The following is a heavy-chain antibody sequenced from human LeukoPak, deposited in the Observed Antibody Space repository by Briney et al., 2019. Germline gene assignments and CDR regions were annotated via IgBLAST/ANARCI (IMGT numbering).Heavy chain of an antibody. Sequence: SETLSLTCAVSGGSFSGYYWSWIRQPPGKGLEWIGEINHSGSTNYNPSLKSRVTISVDTSKNQFSLKLSSVTAADTAVYYCARGRRWVPAAIPNWFDPWGQGTLVTVSS. V-gene: IGHV4-34*01. CDR1: GGSFSGYY. CDR2: INHSGST. D-gene: IGHD2-2*01. CDR3: ARGRRWVPAAIPNWFDP. J-gene: IGHJ5*02.